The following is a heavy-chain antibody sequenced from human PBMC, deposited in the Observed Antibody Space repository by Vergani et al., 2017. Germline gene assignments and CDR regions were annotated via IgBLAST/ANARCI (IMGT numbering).Heavy chain of an antibody. V-gene: IGHV2-70*01. Sequence: VKPSGTLSLTCAVFGESFSSFYWSWIRQPPGKALEWLALIDWNDNKYFNTSLKTRLTISKDASKNQVVLTMTNMDPVDSVTYYCARIRRRGRSGYDIFDFWGQGVLVTVAS. CDR1: GESFSSFY. CDR3: ARIRRRGRSGYDIFDF. CDR2: IDWNDNK. D-gene: IGHD5-12*01. J-gene: IGHJ4*02.